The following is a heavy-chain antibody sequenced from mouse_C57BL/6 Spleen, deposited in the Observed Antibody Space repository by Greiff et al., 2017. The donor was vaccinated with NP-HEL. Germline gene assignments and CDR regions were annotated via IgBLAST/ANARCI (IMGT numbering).Heavy chain of an antibody. CDR1: GYTFTDYY. CDR3: AREGYDYDSAY. V-gene: IGHV1-26*01. CDR2: INPNNGGT. J-gene: IGHJ3*01. Sequence: EVQLQQSGPELVKPGASVKISCKASGYTFTDYYMNWVKQSHGKSLEWIGDINPNNGGTSYNQKFKGKATLTVDKSSSTAYMELRSLTSEDSAVYYCAREGYDYDSAYWGQGTLVTVSA. D-gene: IGHD2-4*01.